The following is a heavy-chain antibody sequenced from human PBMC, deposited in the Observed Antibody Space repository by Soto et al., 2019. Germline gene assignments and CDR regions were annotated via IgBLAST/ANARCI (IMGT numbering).Heavy chain of an antibody. V-gene: IGHV4-59*01. J-gene: IGHJ4*02. Sequence: PSETLSLTCAVYGESFSDYYWSWIRQPPGKGLEWIGYIYNNGNTNYNPSLKSRVTISGDTSKNHFSLKLISVTTADTAVYFCAREGNLGRWIQPLDSWGQGTLVTVSS. CDR3: AREGNLGRWIQPLDS. CDR1: GESFSDYY. D-gene: IGHD2-2*03. CDR2: IYNNGNT.